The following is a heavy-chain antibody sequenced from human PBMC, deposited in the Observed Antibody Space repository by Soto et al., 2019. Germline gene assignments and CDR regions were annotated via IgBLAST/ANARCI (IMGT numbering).Heavy chain of an antibody. CDR3: ARDGEWLQTAFDI. D-gene: IGHD5-12*01. Sequence: GASVKVSCKASGYTFTSYYMHWVRQAPGQGLEWMGIINPSGGSTSYAQEFQGRVTMTRDTSTSTVYMELSSLRSEDTAVYYCARDGEWLQTAFDIWGQGTMVTVSS. J-gene: IGHJ3*02. CDR2: INPSGGST. V-gene: IGHV1-46*01. CDR1: GYTFTSYY.